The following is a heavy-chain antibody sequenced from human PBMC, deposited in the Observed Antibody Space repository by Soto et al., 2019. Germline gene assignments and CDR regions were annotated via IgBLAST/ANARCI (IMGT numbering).Heavy chain of an antibody. V-gene: IGHV4-34*01. J-gene: IGHJ4*02. Sequence: QVQLQQWGAGLLKPSETLSLTCAVYGGSFSGYYWSWIRQPPGKGLEWIGEINHSGSTNYNPSLKSRVTISVDTSKNQLSLKLSSVTAAETAVYYCASIPFVRSSSWSYLGYWGQGTLVTVSS. CDR3: ASIPFVRSSSWSYLGY. D-gene: IGHD6-13*01. CDR2: INHSGST. CDR1: GGSFSGYY.